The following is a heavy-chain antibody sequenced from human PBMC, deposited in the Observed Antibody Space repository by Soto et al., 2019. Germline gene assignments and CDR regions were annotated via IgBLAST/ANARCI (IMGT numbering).Heavy chain of an antibody. D-gene: IGHD3-22*01. CDR3: APHYPDSSGYFDH. CDR1: GYTFNRYY. J-gene: IGHJ4*02. Sequence: GASVKVSCKASGYTFNRYYMHWVRQAPGQGLEYMGWINPNNGAANYAQNFQGRVTMTWDTSISTAYMEVRRLRSDDTAVYYCAPHYPDSSGYFDHWGQGTLVTVSS. V-gene: IGHV1-2*02. CDR2: INPNNGAA.